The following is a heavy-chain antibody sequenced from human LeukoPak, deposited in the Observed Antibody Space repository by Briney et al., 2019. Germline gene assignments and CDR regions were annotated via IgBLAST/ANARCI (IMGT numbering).Heavy chain of an antibody. V-gene: IGHV3-15*01. D-gene: IGHD2-21*02. CDR3: TTVVVVTATDAFDI. J-gene: IGHJ3*02. Sequence: GGSLRLSCAASGFTFSNAWMSWVRQAPGKGLEWVGRIKSKTDGGTTDYAAPVKGRFTIPRDDSKNTLYLQMNSLKTEDTAVYYCTTVVVVTATDAFDIWGQGTMVTVSS. CDR2: IKSKTDGGTT. CDR1: GFTFSNAW.